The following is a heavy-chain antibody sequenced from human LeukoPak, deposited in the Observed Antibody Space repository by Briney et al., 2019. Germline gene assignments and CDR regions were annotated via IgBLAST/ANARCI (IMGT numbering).Heavy chain of an antibody. D-gene: IGHD5-24*01. CDR1: GFTFSSYS. CDR2: ITSTSDYI. CDR3: ARVRRDGYIADAFDI. J-gene: IGHJ3*02. V-gene: IGHV3-21*01. Sequence: GGSLRLSCAASGFTFSSYSMSWVRQAPGKGLEWVSSITSTSDYIYYADSVKGRFTISRDNAKNSPYLQMNSLRAEDTAVYYCARVRRDGYIADAFDIWGQGTMVTVSS.